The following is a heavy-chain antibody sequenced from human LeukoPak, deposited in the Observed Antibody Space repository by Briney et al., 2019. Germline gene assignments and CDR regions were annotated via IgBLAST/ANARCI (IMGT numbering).Heavy chain of an antibody. CDR1: GYTLTELS. CDR3: ARGFVSHPKTLLYIVVVPAATDYYMDV. V-gene: IGHV1-8*03. CDR2: MNPNSGNT. D-gene: IGHD2-2*01. Sequence: ASVKVSCKVSGYTLTELSMHWVRQATGQGLEWMGWMNPNSGNTGYAQKFQGRVTITRNTSISTAYMELSSLRSEDTAVYYCARGFVSHPKTLLYIVVVPAATDYYMDVWGKGTTVTVSS. J-gene: IGHJ6*03.